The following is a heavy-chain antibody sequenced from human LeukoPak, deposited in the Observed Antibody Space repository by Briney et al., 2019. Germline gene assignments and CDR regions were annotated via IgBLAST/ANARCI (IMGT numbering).Heavy chain of an antibody. Sequence: GGSLRLSCAASGFIFSSRWMSWVRQAPGKGLEWVANIKRDGSGEYYVDSVKGRFTISRDNAKNSLYLQMNSLRAEDTAVYYCAKEDDILTGDSPTDYWGQGTLVTVSS. V-gene: IGHV3-7*03. J-gene: IGHJ4*02. CDR2: IKRDGSGE. CDR1: GFIFSSRW. D-gene: IGHD3-9*01. CDR3: AKEDDILTGDSPTDY.